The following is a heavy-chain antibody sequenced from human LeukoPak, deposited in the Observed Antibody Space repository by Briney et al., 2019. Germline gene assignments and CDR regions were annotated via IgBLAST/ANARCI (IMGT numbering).Heavy chain of an antibody. Sequence: GGSLRLSCAASGFTFNNYAMSWVRQAPGKGLEWVSAISGSGGTYYADSVKGRFIISRDNSKNTLYLQMNSLRAEDTAIYYCAKHPSVGTFEYWGQGTLVTVSS. D-gene: IGHD4-23*01. V-gene: IGHV3-23*01. J-gene: IGHJ4*02. CDR2: ISGSGGT. CDR1: GFTFNNYA. CDR3: AKHPSVGTFEY.